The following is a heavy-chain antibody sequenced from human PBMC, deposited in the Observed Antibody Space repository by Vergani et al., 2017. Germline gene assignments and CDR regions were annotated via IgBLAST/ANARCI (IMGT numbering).Heavy chain of an antibody. D-gene: IGHD3-22*01. CDR3: ASVGPEYYYDSSGYPFDY. J-gene: IGHJ4*02. Sequence: QVQLVQSGAEVKKPGASVKVSCKASGYTFTSYDINWVRQATGQGLEWMGWMNPNSGNTGYAQKFQGRVTMTRNTSISTAYMELSSLRSEDTAVYYCASVGPEYYYDSSGYPFDYWGQGTLVTVSS. V-gene: IGHV1-8*01. CDR2: MNPNSGNT. CDR1: GYTFTSYD.